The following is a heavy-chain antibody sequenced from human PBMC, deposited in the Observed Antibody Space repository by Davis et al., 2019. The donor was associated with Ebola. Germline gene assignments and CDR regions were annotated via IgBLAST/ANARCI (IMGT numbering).Heavy chain of an antibody. V-gene: IGHV3-7*01. CDR1: GFTFSSYW. CDR2: IKQDGSEK. D-gene: IGHD3-10*01. J-gene: IGHJ6*03. Sequence: PGGSLRLSCAASGFTFSSYWMSWVRQVPGKGLEWVGKIKQDGSEKYYLDSVKGRFTISRDNGKNSLYLQMNSLRAEDTAVYYCARALLLWFGERQSYYMDVWGKGTTVTVSS. CDR3: ARALLLWFGERQSYYMDV.